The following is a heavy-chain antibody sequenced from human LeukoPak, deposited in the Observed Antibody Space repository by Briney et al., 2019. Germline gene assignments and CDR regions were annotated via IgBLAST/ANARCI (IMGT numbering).Heavy chain of an antibody. D-gene: IGHD5-12*01. Sequence: GGSLRLSCAASGFTFSNSAMSWVRQAPGKGLEWVSAISGSIGSTYYADSVKGRFTISRDNSKNMLYLLMNSLRAVDTAVYYCAKGPITTTISGWFDPWGQGTLVTVSS. V-gene: IGHV3-23*01. CDR2: ISGSIGST. CDR3: AKGPITTTISGWFDP. CDR1: GFTFSNSA. J-gene: IGHJ5*02.